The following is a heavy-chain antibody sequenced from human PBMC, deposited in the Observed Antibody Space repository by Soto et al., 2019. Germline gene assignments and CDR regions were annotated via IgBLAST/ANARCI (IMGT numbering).Heavy chain of an antibody. D-gene: IGHD3-10*01. CDR1: GYTFTSYD. V-gene: IGHV1-8*01. CDR2: MNPNSGNT. CDR3: ASYYGSGSYFDPYYYYYMDV. J-gene: IGHJ6*03. Sequence: ASVKVSCKASGYTFTSYDINWVRQSTGQGLEWMGWMNPNSGNTGYAQKFQGRVTMTRNTSISTAYMELSSLRSEDTAVYYCASYYGSGSYFDPYYYYYMDVWGKGTTVTVSS.